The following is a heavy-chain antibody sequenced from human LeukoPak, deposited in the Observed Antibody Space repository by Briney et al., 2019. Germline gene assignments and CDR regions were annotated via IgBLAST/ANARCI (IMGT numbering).Heavy chain of an antibody. D-gene: IGHD4-11*01. CDR2: IISDGSST. CDR3: VRDSNYHPDC. CDR1: VITFSSYW. Sequence: GGSLRLSCAASVITFSSYWMHWVRQAPWKGLVWVSRIISDGSSTTYADSVKGRFTMSRDNAKNTLYLQMNSLRAEDTAVYYCVRDSNYHPDCWGQGTLVTVSS. V-gene: IGHV3-74*01. J-gene: IGHJ4*02.